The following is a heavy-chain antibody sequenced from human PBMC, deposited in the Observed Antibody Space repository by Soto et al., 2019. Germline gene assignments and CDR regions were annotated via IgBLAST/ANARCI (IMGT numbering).Heavy chain of an antibody. CDR1: GDSVRGGIYY. Sequence: SETLSLTCTVSGDSVRGGIYYWSWIRQPPGKRLELIGFIDYSGSTNHNPSLKSRVTISIDTSKNQFSLKLKSVTAADTAVYYCASAGYNSRDYLSRWFDPWGQGTLVTVSS. CDR3: ASAGYNSRDYLSRWFDP. J-gene: IGHJ5*02. V-gene: IGHV4-61*01. CDR2: IDYSGST. D-gene: IGHD3-22*01.